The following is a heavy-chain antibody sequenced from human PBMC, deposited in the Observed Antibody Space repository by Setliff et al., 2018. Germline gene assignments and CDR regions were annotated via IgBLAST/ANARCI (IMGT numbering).Heavy chain of an antibody. D-gene: IGHD5-18*01. CDR2: ISVYNGDT. CDR1: GYTFSRNY. Sequence: ASVKVSCKAYGYTFSRNYITWVRQAPGQGLEGVGWISVYNGDTNYAQKFQGRVTLTTDTSTSTAYMELRSLTSDDSAFYYCARAPSVELVTIRTNSWFTYWGQGTLVTVSS. J-gene: IGHJ4*02. CDR3: ARAPSVELVTIRTNSWFTY. V-gene: IGHV1-18*01.